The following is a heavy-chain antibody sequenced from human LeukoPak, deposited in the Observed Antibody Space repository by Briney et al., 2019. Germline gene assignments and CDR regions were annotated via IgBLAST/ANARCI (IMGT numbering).Heavy chain of an antibody. CDR1: GYTFTGYY. CDR3: ARRTAGYCSGGSCYERYYFDY. CDR2: INPNSGGT. D-gene: IGHD2-15*01. J-gene: IGHJ4*02. V-gene: IGHV1-2*02. Sequence: EASVKVSCKASGYTFTGYYMHWVRQAPGQGLEWKGWINPNSGGTNYAQKFQGRVTMTRDTSISTAYMELSRLRSDDTAVYYCARRTAGYCSGGSCYERYYFDYWGQGTLVTVSS.